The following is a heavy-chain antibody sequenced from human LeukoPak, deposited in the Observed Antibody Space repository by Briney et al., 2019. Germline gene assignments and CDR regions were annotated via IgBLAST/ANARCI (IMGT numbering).Heavy chain of an antibody. Sequence: GGSLRLSCAASGFTVSSNYMSWVRQAPGKGLEWVSVTYSGGDTYYADSVKGRFTISRVNSKNTLYLQMNSLRAEDTAVYYCARLGMIQAYSTEDYWGQGTLVTVSS. CDR3: ARLGMIQAYSTEDY. D-gene: IGHD6-13*01. CDR1: GFTVSSNY. V-gene: IGHV3-53*01. CDR2: TYSGGDT. J-gene: IGHJ4*02.